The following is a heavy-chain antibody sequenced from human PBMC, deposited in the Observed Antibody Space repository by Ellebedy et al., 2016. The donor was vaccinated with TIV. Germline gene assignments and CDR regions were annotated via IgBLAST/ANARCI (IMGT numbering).Heavy chain of an antibody. J-gene: IGHJ6*02. CDR1: GFTFSSYA. V-gene: IGHV3-30*14. CDR3: ARDPYYGSGSYQRPYGMDV. CDR2: ISYDGSNK. Sequence: GESLKTSCAASGFTFSSYAMHWVRQAPGKGLEWVAVISYDGSNKYYADSVKGRFTISRDNSKNTLYLQMNSLRAEDTAVYYCARDPYYGSGSYQRPYGMDVWGQGTTVTVSS. D-gene: IGHD3-10*01.